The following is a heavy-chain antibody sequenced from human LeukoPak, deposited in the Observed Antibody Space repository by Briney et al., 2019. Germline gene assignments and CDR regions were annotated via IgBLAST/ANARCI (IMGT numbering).Heavy chain of an antibody. Sequence: ASVKVSCKVSGYTLTELSMHWVRQAPGKGLEWMGGFDPEDGETIYAQKFQGRVTMTEDTSTDTAYMELSSLRSEDTAVYYCAKEGFYCSGGSCYSFYYYYMDVWGKGTTVTVSS. J-gene: IGHJ6*03. CDR2: FDPEDGET. D-gene: IGHD2-15*01. CDR1: GYTLTELS. V-gene: IGHV1-24*01. CDR3: AKEGFYCSGGSCYSFYYYYMDV.